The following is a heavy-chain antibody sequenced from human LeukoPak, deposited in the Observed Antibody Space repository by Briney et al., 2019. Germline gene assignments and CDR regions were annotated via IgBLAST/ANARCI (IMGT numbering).Heavy chain of an antibody. D-gene: IGHD3-3*01. J-gene: IGHJ5*02. V-gene: IGHV3-9*01. Sequence: PGGSLRLSCAASGFTFDDYAMHWVRQAPGKGLEWVSGISWNSGSIGYADSVKGRFTISRDNAKNSLYLQMNSLRAEDTALYYCAKGGRFLEWLFTYDWFDPWGQGTLVTVSS. CDR1: GFTFDDYA. CDR3: AKGGRFLEWLFTYDWFDP. CDR2: ISWNSGSI.